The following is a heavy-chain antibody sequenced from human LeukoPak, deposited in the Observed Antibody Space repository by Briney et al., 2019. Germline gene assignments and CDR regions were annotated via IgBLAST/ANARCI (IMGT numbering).Heavy chain of an antibody. CDR1: GFTFSSYA. V-gene: IGHV3-23*01. D-gene: IGHD3-3*01. CDR3: AKDHSITIFGVVIFYFDY. CDR2: ISGSGGST. J-gene: IGHJ4*02. Sequence: GGSLRLSCAATGFTFSSYAMSWVRQAPGKGLEWVSAISGSGGSTYYADSVKGRFTISRDNSKNTLYLQMNSLRAEDTAVYYCAKDHSITIFGVVIFYFDYWGQGTLVTVSS.